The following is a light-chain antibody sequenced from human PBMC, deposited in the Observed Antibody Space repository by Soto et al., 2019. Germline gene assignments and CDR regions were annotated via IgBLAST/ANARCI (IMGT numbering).Light chain of an antibody. CDR2: GAF. CDR3: QQRNIWPPVT. Sequence: EIVLTQSPGTLSLSTGERATLSCRAIQTLTSTYLAWYQQKPGQAPRLLIYGAFNRATGIPARFSGSGSGTDFTLTISSLEPEDFAVYYCQQRNIWPPVTFGHGTRLEIK. CDR1: QTLTSTY. J-gene: IGKJ5*01. V-gene: IGKV3-11*01.